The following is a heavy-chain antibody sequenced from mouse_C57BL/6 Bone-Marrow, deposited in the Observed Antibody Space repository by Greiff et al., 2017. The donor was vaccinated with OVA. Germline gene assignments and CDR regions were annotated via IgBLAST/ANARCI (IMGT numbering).Heavy chain of an antibody. V-gene: IGHV1-82*01. Sequence: QVQLQQSGPELVKPGASVKISCKASGYAFSSSWMNWVKQRPGKGLEWIGRIYPGDGDTNYNGKFKGKATLTADKSSSTAYMQLSSLTSEDSAVYFCANYGSYWYFDVWGTGTTVTVSS. CDR3: ANYGSYWYFDV. J-gene: IGHJ1*03. CDR2: IYPGDGDT. D-gene: IGHD1-1*01. CDR1: GYAFSSSW.